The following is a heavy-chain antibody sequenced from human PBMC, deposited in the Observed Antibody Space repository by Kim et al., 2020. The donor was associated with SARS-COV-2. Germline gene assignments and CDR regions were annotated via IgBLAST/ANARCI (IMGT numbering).Heavy chain of an antibody. D-gene: IGHD3-10*01. CDR2: IYPGDSDT. CDR3: ATHTWFGVPIGDAFDI. V-gene: IGHV5-51*01. CDR1: GYSFTSYW. Sequence: GESLKISCKGSGYSFTSYWIGWVRQMPGKGLEWMGIIYPGDSDTRYSPSFQGQVTISADKSISTAYLQWSSLKASDTAMYYCATHTWFGVPIGDAFDIWGQGTMVTVSS. J-gene: IGHJ3*02.